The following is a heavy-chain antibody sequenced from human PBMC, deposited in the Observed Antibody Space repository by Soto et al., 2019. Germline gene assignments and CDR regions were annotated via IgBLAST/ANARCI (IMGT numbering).Heavy chain of an antibody. Sequence: QVQLQESGPGLVKPSQTLSLTCTVSGGSISSGGYYWSWIRQHPGKGLEWIGYIYYSGSTYYNPSLKSRVTISVDTSKTQFSLKLGSVPAADTAVYSCARVGGDCCPPEAYWYFDLWGRGTLVTVSS. D-gene: IGHD2-21*02. CDR3: ARVGGDCCPPEAYWYFDL. J-gene: IGHJ2*01. CDR1: GGSISSGGYY. V-gene: IGHV4-31*03. CDR2: IYYSGST.